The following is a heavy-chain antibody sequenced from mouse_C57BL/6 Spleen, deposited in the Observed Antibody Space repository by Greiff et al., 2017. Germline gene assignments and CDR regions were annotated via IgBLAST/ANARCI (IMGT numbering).Heavy chain of an antibody. CDR2: IDPENGDT. CDR3: TIDGYDEDWCAY. D-gene: IGHD2-2*01. CDR1: GFNIKDDY. V-gene: IGHV14-4*01. J-gene: IGHJ3*01. Sequence: EVQLQQSGAELVRPGASVKLSCTASGFNIKDDYMHWVKQRPEQGLEWIGWIDPENGDTEYASKFQGKATITADTSSNTAYLQLSSLTSEDTAVYYCTIDGYDEDWCAYWGQETLVTVSA.